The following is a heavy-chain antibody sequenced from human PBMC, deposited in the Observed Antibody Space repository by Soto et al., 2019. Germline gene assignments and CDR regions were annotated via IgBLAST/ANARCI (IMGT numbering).Heavy chain of an antibody. V-gene: IGHV1-18*01. D-gene: IGHD3-10*01. CDR1: GYTFTSYG. CDR3: ARSGSYYPARNWFGP. CDR2: ISGFNDDT. J-gene: IGHJ5*02. Sequence: QVQLVQSGAEMKNPGASVKVSCKASGYTFTSYGISWVRQAPGQGLEWMGWISGFNDDTNHAQKLQGRVTMTKDTSTSTASAELRSLKSDDTAVYYCARSGSYYPARNWFGPWGQGTLVTVSS.